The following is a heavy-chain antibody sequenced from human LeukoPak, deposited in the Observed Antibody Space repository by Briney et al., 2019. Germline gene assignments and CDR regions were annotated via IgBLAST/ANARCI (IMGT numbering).Heavy chain of an antibody. Sequence: PSETLSLTCTVSGGSISSYYWSWIRQPPGKGLEWIGYISYSGSTNYNPSLKSRVTISVDTSKNQLSLKLNSVTAADTAVYSCARYIWGSYHTFEDYWGQGSLVTVSS. J-gene: IGHJ4*02. V-gene: IGHV4-59*01. CDR3: ARYIWGSYHTFEDY. CDR1: GGSISSYY. D-gene: IGHD3-16*02. CDR2: ISYSGST.